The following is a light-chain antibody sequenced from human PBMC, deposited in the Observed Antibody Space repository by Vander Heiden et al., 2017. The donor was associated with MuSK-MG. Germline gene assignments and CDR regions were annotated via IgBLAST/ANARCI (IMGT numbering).Light chain of an antibody. CDR1: QSVRSN. CDR2: GAS. V-gene: IGKV3-15*01. CDR3: QQYNNWPPYT. J-gene: IGKJ2*01. Sequence: ELVITQSPATLSVSPGERATLSCRASQSVRSNLAWYQQKPGQAPRLLIYGASTRATGIPARFSGSGCGTEFTLTISSLQSEAFAVYSCQQYNNWPPYTFGQGTKLEIK.